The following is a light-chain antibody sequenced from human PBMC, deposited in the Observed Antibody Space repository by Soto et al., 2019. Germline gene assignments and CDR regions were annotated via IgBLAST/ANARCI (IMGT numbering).Light chain of an antibody. CDR2: GAS. CDR1: QSINNNY. J-gene: IGKJ1*01. Sequence: EILLTQSPGTLSLSPGERATLSCRASQSINNNYFAWYQQKRGQAPRLLIYGASSRATGIPDRFSGSGSGTAFTLTISRLEPEYFAVYYCQQYGGSTRTFGQGTKVEIK. V-gene: IGKV3-20*01. CDR3: QQYGGSTRT.